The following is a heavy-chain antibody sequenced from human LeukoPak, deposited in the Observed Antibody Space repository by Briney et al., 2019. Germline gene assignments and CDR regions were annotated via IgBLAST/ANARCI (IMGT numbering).Heavy chain of an antibody. Sequence: GGSLRLSCAASGFTFSSYSMNWVRQAPGKGLEWVSSISSSSYIYYADSVKGRFTISRDNAKNSLYLQMNSLRAEDTAVYYCARNSCPSGSCYDNRGYFDYWGQGTLVTVSS. CDR2: ISSSSYI. V-gene: IGHV3-21*01. CDR3: ARNSCPSGSCYDNRGYFDY. D-gene: IGHD2-15*01. J-gene: IGHJ4*02. CDR1: GFTFSSYS.